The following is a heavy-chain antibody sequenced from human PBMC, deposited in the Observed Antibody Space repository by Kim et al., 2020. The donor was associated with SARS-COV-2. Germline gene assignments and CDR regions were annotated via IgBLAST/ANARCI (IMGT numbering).Heavy chain of an antibody. CDR1: GGSFSGYY. CDR3: ARTKITTVTRFDY. CDR2: INHSGST. D-gene: IGHD4-17*01. J-gene: IGHJ4*02. Sequence: SETLSLTCAVYGGSFSGYYWSWIRQPPGKGLEWIGEINHSGSTNYNPSLKSRVTISVDTSKNQFSLKLSSVTAADTAVYYCARTKITTVTRFDYWGQGTQVTVSS. V-gene: IGHV4-34*01.